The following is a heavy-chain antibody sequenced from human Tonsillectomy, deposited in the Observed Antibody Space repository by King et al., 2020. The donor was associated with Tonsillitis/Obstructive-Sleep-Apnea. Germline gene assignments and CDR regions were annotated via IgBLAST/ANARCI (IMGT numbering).Heavy chain of an antibody. CDR1: GGTMSRSSW. CDR3: SIAVSHDDFDY. Sequence: VQLQESGPGLVKHSGTLALTCAVSGGTMSRSSWWSCVCQPPGNGLEWIVEIYRSWATNYSPSLKSRVTISVVKSKDQFSLKLSSVTAADTALYYCSIAVSHDDFDYWGQGALVTVSS. V-gene: IGHV4-4*02. D-gene: IGHD6-19*01. CDR2: IYRSWAT. J-gene: IGHJ4*02.